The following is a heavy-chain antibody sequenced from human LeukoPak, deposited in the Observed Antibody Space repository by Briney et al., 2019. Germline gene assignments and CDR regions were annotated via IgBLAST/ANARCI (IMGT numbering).Heavy chain of an antibody. V-gene: IGHV1-18*01. CDR2: LSAYKGNT. J-gene: IGHJ6*03. CDR3: ARDPRPLGSAVDYYYLDV. D-gene: IGHD3-10*01. Sequence: ASVKVSCKASGYTFTSDGISWVRQAPGQGLEWMGWLSAYKGNTNYAQNLQGRVTTSTDTSPSTAYMELSRVRAEETPLYYSARDPRPLGSAVDYYYLDVWGKGTTVSLSS. CDR1: GYTFTSDG.